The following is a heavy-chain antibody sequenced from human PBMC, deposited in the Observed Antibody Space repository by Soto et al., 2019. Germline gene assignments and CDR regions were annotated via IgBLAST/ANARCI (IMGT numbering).Heavy chain of an antibody. CDR2: IRWNSAGI. V-gene: IGHV3-9*01. Sequence: EVQLVESGGGLVQPGRSLRLSCAASGFTFDDYAMHWVRQAPGKGLEWVSSIRWNSAGIGYADSVKGRFTISRDNPKNTLYLEMSSVRAEDTAVYYCAKVGGGSGVSIDYYAMDVWGQGTTVTVSS. CDR3: AKVGGGSGVSIDYYAMDV. D-gene: IGHD2-15*01. J-gene: IGHJ6*02. CDR1: GFTFDDYA.